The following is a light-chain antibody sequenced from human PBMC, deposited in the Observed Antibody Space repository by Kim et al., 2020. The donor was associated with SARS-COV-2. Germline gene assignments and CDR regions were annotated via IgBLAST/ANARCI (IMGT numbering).Light chain of an antibody. V-gene: IGKV1-39*01. Sequence: SASVGDRVPITCRASQTNSNSLNWYQQKPGRAPQLLIYAASTLQSGVPSRFSGSGSGTDFTLTISSLQPEDFATYYCQQSFSTPYTFGQGPKLEI. CDR1: QTNSNS. CDR3: QQSFSTPYT. J-gene: IGKJ2*01. CDR2: AAS.